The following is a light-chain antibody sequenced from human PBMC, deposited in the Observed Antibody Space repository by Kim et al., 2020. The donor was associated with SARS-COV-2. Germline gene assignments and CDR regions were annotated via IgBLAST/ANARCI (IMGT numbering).Light chain of an antibody. J-gene: IGKJ4*01. CDR3: QQYGSSPST. CDR2: ASS. CDR1: QSVSSSY. Sequence: EIVLTQSPATLSLSPGERATLSCRASQSVSSSYSAWYQQQPGQPPRLLFYASSSSTAVPPDRCSGGGCGADSPPTSSRQEPEDFAVYYRQQYGSSPSTFGGGTKVDIK. V-gene: IGKV3-20*01.